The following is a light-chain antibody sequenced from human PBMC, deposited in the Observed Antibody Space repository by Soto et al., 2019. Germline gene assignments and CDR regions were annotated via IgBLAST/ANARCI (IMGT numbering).Light chain of an antibody. CDR3: QQYGSLTWT. Sequence: EIVLTQSPATLSLSPWERATLSCRASPIVTNYLAWYQQKPGQAPRLLIYGTSSRATGIPDRFSGSGSGTDFTLTISRLEPEDFAVYYCQQYGSLTWTFGQGTKVDI. V-gene: IGKV3-20*01. J-gene: IGKJ1*01. CDR1: PIVTNY. CDR2: GTS.